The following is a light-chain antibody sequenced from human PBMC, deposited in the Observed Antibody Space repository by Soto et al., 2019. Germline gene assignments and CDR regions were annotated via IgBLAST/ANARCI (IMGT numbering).Light chain of an antibody. CDR2: KAS. CDR3: QHYDHYST. V-gene: IGKV1-5*03. Sequence: DIQMSQAPSTLSASIGDRVTISCRASQSISSWLAWYQQKSGKAPKVLIYKASILESGVPSRFSGSGSGTEFTLTISXLQPDDFATYYCQHYDHYSTFGQGTKVDIK. J-gene: IGKJ1*01. CDR1: QSISSW.